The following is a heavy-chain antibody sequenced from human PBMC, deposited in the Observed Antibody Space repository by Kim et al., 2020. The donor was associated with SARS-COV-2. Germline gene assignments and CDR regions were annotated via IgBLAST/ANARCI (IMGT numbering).Heavy chain of an antibody. J-gene: IGHJ5*02. CDR3: ARDRYSSSRWFDP. Sequence: YAQKCQGRVTITADKSTSTAYMELSSLRSEDTAVYYCARDRYSSSRWFDPWGQGTLVTVSS. V-gene: IGHV1-69*04. D-gene: IGHD6-6*01.